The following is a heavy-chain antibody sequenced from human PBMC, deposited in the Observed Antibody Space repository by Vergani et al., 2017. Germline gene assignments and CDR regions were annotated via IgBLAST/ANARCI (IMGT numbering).Heavy chain of an antibody. D-gene: IGHD4-11*01. CDR2: LNKNNYSI. Sequence: EVHLVESGGDLVEPGRSLRLSCAASGFIFDDYAMHWVRQAPGGGLDWDSSLNKNNYSIYNGNAVKAPLTISRDNAKNLLFLKMSSLKVEDTGVYYCAREMSNEGFDYWCQGTRVTVS. V-gene: IGHV3-21*01. CDR3: AREMSNEGFDY. J-gene: IGHJ4*02. CDR1: GFIFDDYA.